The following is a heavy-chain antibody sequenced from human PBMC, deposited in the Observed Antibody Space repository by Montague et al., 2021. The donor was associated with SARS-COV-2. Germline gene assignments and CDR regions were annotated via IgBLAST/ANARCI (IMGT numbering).Heavy chain of an antibody. J-gene: IGHJ4*02. CDR3: ARGPLWDTGSYYKEHYFDH. CDR2: IKHDGSET. Sequence: SLRLSCAASGFTFSTYRMTWVRQAPGKGLEWVANIKHDGSETYYVDSIKGRFTVSRDNGKNSLFLQMNSLRVEDTAVYYCARGPLWDTGSYYKEHYFDHWGQGTLVTVAS. CDR1: GFTFSTYR. D-gene: IGHD1-26*01. V-gene: IGHV3-7*01.